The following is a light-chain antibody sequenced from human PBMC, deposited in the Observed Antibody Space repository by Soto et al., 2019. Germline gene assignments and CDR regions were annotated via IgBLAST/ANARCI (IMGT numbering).Light chain of an antibody. J-gene: IGKJ5*01. Sequence: EIVMTQSPATLSVSPGEKITLSFRASQFFSSYFACYQHKPVQPPRLLIYGASTRATGIPARFSGSGSGTDFTLTISSLQSEDFAVYFCQQCSDWPLFTFGQGTRLEIK. CDR3: QQCSDWPLFT. V-gene: IGKV3-15*01. CDR2: GAS. CDR1: QFFSSY.